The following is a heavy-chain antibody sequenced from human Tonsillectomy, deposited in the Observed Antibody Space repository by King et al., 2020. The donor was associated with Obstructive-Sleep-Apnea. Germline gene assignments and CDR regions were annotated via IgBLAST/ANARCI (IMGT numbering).Heavy chain of an antibody. Sequence: VQLVESGGGVVQPGRSLRLSCAASGFTFSSYAMHWVRQAPGKGLEWGAVISYDGSNKYYADSVKGRFTISRDNSKNTLYLQMNSLRAEDTAVYYCARDGYYYYYGMDVWGQGTTVTVSS. CDR3: ARDGYYYYYGMDV. V-gene: IGHV3-30*04. CDR1: GFTFSSYA. J-gene: IGHJ6*02. CDR2: ISYDGSNK.